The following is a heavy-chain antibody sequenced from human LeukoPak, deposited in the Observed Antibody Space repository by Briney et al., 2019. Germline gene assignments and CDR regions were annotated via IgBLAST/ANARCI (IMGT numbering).Heavy chain of an antibody. CDR2: TYCRSKWYN. V-gene: IGHV6-1*01. CDR3: AREARITGIAAAGTGFDP. CDR1: GDSVSSNSAA. Sequence: SQTLSLTCAISGDSVSSNSAAWNWIRQSPSRGLEWLGRTYCRSKWYNDYAVSVKSRITINPDTSKNQFSLQPNSVTPEDTAVYYCAREARITGIAAAGTGFDPWGQGTLVTVSS. J-gene: IGHJ5*02. D-gene: IGHD6-13*01.